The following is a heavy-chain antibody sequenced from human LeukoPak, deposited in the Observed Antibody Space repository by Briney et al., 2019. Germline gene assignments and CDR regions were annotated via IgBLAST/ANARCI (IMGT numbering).Heavy chain of an antibody. CDR3: ARVIRTCSGGSCYSGDY. V-gene: IGHV1-18*01. J-gene: IGHJ4*02. CDR2: ISAYNGNT. CDR1: GYTFTSYG. D-gene: IGHD2-15*01. Sequence: ASVKVSCKASGYTFTSYGISWVRQAPGQGLEWMGWISAYNGNTNYAQKLQGRVTMTTDTSTSTAYMALRSLRSDDTAGYYCARVIRTCSGGSCYSGDYWGQGTLVTVSS.